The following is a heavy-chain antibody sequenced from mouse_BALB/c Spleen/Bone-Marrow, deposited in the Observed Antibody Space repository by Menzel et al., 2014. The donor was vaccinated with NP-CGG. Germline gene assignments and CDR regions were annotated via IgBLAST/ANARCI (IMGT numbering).Heavy chain of an antibody. D-gene: IGHD2-1*01. J-gene: IGHJ4*01. CDR3: ARSGLYYGNYLYAMDY. V-gene: IGHV1-34*02. CDR2: INPYNGGT. CDR1: GYSFTGYT. Sequence: VQLQQSGPELVEPGVSMKMSCEASGYSFTGYTMNWVKQTHGKNLEWIGLINPYNGGTSYNQKFKGKATLTVDKSSSTAYMELLSLTSEDSAVYYCARSGLYYGNYLYAMDYWGQGTSVTVSS.